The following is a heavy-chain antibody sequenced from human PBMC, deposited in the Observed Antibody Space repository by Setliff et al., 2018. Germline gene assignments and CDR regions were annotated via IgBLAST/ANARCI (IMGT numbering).Heavy chain of an antibody. Sequence: GGSLRLSCAASGFIFSFHSMNWVRQAPGKGLEWVSYISSSSSTIYYADSVKGRFTISRDNAKNSLYLQMNSLRAEDTAVYYCARVYDFWSGYYVDYWGQGTLVTVS. CDR2: ISSSSSTI. J-gene: IGHJ4*02. V-gene: IGHV3-48*01. CDR3: ARVYDFWSGYYVDY. D-gene: IGHD3-3*01. CDR1: GFIFSFHS.